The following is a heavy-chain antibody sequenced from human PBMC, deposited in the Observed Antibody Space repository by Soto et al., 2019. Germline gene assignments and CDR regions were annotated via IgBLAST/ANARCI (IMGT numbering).Heavy chain of an antibody. CDR3: ARGWRDFDY. Sequence: EVQLVESGGGLVQPGGSLRLSCAASGFTFSTYNMNWVRQAPGKGLEWVSHISGSSSTIYYADSVKGRFTISRDNAKNSLYLQMNSLRDEDTAVYYCARGWRDFDYWGQGTLVTVSS. CDR1: GFTFSTYN. D-gene: IGHD6-13*01. CDR2: ISGSSSTI. V-gene: IGHV3-48*02. J-gene: IGHJ4*02.